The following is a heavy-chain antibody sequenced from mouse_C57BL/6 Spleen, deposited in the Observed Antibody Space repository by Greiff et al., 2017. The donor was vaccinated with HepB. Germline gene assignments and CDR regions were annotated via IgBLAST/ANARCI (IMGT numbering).Heavy chain of an antibody. CDR2: INPSSGYT. CDR3: ARALINLLLRVDY. Sequence: QVQLQHSGAELARPGASVKMSCKASGYTFTSYTMHWVKQRPGQGLEWIGYINPSSGYTKYNQKFKDKATLTADKSSSTAYMQLSSLTSEDSAVYYCARALINLLLRVDYWGQGTTLTVSS. V-gene: IGHV1-4*01. D-gene: IGHD1-1*01. CDR1: GYTFTSYT. J-gene: IGHJ2*01.